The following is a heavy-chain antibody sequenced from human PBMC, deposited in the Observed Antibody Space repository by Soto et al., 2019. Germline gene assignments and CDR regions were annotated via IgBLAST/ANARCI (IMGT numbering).Heavy chain of an antibody. CDR2: INAGNGNT. D-gene: IGHD3-9*01. J-gene: IGHJ5*02. CDR1: GYTFTSYA. V-gene: IGHV1-3*01. Sequence: ASVKVSCKASGYTFTSYAMHWVRQAPGQRLEWMGWINAGNGNTKYSQKFQGRVTITRDTSASTAYMELSSLRSEDTAVYYCARQNDILTGYTMFDPWGKGTLVTVSS. CDR3: ARQNDILTGYTMFDP.